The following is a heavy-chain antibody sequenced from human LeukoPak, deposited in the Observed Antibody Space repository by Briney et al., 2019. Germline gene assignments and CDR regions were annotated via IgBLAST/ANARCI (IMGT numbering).Heavy chain of an antibody. CDR3: ARGTPVYYDFWSGKGVDY. V-gene: IGHV1-18*01. D-gene: IGHD3-3*01. CDR1: GYTFTSYG. CDR2: ISAYNGNT. Sequence: ASVKVSCKASGYTFTSYGISWVRQAPGQGLEWMGWISAYNGNTNYAQKLQGRVTMTTDTSTSTAYMELRSLRSDDTAVYYCARGTPVYYDFWSGKGVDYWGQGTLVTVSS. J-gene: IGHJ4*02.